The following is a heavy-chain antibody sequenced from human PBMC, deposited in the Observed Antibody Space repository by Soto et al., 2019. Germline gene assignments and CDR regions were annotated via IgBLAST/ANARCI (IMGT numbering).Heavy chain of an antibody. CDR1: GGSCSGYH. CDR2: VNHGST. D-gene: IGHD3-9*01. CDR3: ARGPKSFDAVDL. J-gene: IGHJ5*02. V-gene: IGHV4-34*01. Sequence: QVQLLQRGAGLLKPSETLSLTFGGHGGSCSGYHWSWVRQPPGKGLEWIAEVNHGSTNYNPSLKSRVSISEDPSKTQISLKLTSVTAADTAVYYCARGPKSFDAVDLWGQGTLVTVSS.